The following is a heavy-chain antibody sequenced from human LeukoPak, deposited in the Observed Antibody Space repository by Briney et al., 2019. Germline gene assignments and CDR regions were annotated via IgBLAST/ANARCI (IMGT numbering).Heavy chain of an antibody. CDR2: ISGDGGST. CDR1: GFTFDDYA. Sequence: GGSMRPSCAASGFTFDDYAMQWVRQAPGKGLEWVSLISGDGGSTYYADSVKGRFTISRDNSKNSLYLQMNSLRTEDTALYYCAKVGYNSWGIGYWGQGTLVTASS. CDR3: AKVGYNSWGIGY. V-gene: IGHV3-43*02. D-gene: IGHD5-24*01. J-gene: IGHJ4*02.